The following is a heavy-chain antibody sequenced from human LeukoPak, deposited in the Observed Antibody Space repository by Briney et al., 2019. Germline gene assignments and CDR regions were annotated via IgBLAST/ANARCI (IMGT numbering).Heavy chain of an antibody. CDR2: IYPGDSDT. CDR1: GYSFTSYW. V-gene: IGHV5-51*01. Sequence: GESLKISCKGSGYSFTSYWIGWVRQMPGKGLEWMGIIYPGDSDTRYSPTFQGQVTISADKSISTAYLQWSSLKASDTAMYYCARLVPMVPDAFDIWGQGTMVTVSS. D-gene: IGHD3-10*01. J-gene: IGHJ3*02. CDR3: ARLVPMVPDAFDI.